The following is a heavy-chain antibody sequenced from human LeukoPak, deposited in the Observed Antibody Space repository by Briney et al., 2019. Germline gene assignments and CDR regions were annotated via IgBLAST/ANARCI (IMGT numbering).Heavy chain of an antibody. CDR2: INHSGST. CDR1: GGSFSGYY. Sequence: SETLSLTCAVYGGSFSGYYWSWIRQPPGKGLEWIGEINHSGSTNYNPSLKSRVTISVDTSKNQFSLKLSSVTAADTAVYYCARAKLWLRPPLTNNWFDPWGQGTLVTVSS. J-gene: IGHJ5*02. CDR3: ARAKLWLRPPLTNNWFDP. D-gene: IGHD5-18*01. V-gene: IGHV4-34*01.